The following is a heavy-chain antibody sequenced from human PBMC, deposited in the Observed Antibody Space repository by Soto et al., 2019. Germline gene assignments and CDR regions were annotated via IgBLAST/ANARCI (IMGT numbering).Heavy chain of an antibody. CDR1: GFTFSSYA. CDR2: ISYDGSNK. Sequence: QVQLVESGGGVVQPGRSLRLSCAASGFTFSSYAMHWVRQAPGKGLEWVAVISYDGSNKYYADSVKGRFTISRDNSKNTLYLQMNSLRAEDRAVYYWARPVAMTTLDYWGQGTLVTVPS. V-gene: IGHV3-30-3*01. J-gene: IGHJ4*02. D-gene: IGHD4-17*01. CDR3: ARPVAMTTLDY.